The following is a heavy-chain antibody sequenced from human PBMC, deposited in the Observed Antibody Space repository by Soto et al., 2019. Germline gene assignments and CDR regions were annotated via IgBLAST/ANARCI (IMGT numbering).Heavy chain of an antibody. CDR3: ARHPPAFSLSDH. D-gene: IGHD3-16*01. V-gene: IGHV4-59*01. CDR2: IYYSGST. Sequence: SETLSLTCTVSGGSISSYYWSWIRQPPGKGLEWIGYIYYSGSTNYNPSLKSRVTISVDTSKNQFSLKLTSVTAADTAVYYCARHPPAFSLSDHWGRGPLVTVSS. CDR1: GGSISSYY. J-gene: IGHJ4*02.